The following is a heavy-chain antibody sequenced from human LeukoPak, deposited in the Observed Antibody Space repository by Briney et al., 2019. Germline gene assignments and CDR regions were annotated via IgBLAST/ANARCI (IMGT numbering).Heavy chain of an antibody. D-gene: IGHD2-15*01. V-gene: IGHV3-15*01. Sequence: PGGSLRLSCAAAGFTFSNAWMSWVRPVPGKGLEWVGRTKSKTDDGTTDYAAPVIGRFNISRDASKNTLYLQINRHTREDTALYCCTTGGLCYDDYWGERMLVIVSS. J-gene: IGHJ4*01. CDR3: TTGGLCYDDY. CDR2: TKSKTDDGTT. CDR1: GFTFSNAW.